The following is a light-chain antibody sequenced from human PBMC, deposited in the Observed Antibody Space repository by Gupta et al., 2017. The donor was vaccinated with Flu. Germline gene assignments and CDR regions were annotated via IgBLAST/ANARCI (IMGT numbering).Light chain of an antibody. V-gene: IGKV3-11*01. J-gene: IGKJ2*01. CDR2: DAS. CDR3: QQCGKCPRT. CDR1: QNVISY. Sequence: IVFRHFPATLSRSPGERATLSCRASQNVISYLAWYQQKPGQTPRLLTYDASNRATGIPARFSGSGSGTDFTLTISSLEPEDFAVYYCQQCGKCPRTFGQGTXMDIK.